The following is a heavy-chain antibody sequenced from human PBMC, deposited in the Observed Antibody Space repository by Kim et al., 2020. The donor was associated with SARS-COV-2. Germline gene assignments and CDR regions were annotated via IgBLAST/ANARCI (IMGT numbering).Heavy chain of an antibody. Sequence: SETLSLTCTVSGGSISSHYWSWIRQPPGKGLEWIGYMYHSGRTNYNPSLKSRVTISIDTSKNQFSLKLSSVAAADTAVYYCAGHGYDDSGGLSFFDYWGQGTPVTVSS. J-gene: IGHJ4*02. CDR1: GGSISSHY. CDR3: AGHGYDDSGGLSFFDY. CDR2: MYHSGRT. V-gene: IGHV4-59*08. D-gene: IGHD3-22*01.